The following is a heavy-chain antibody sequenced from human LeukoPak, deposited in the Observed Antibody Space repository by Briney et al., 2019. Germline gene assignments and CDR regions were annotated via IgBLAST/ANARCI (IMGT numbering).Heavy chain of an antibody. D-gene: IGHD3-22*01. CDR3: ARAQYYYDSSGYADY. CDR2: IYYSGST. CDR1: GGXISSGGYY. Sequence: SQTLSLTCTVSGGXISSGGYYWSWFRQPPGKRLDWIGYIYYSGSTNYNPSLKSRVTISVDTSKNQFSLNLSSVTAADTAVYFCARAQYYYDSSGYADYWGQGTLVTVSS. J-gene: IGHJ4*02. V-gene: IGHV4-61*08.